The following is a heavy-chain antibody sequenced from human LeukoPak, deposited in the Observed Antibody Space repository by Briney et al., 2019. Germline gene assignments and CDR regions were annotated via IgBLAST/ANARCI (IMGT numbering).Heavy chain of an antibody. CDR1: GGAISSSSYY. D-gene: IGHD3-22*01. CDR2: IYYSGST. CDR3: GGVVVSDAFDS. Sequence: PSETLSLTCTVSGGAISSSSYYWGWIRQPPGNGLEWVGGIYYSGSTYYNPSLTSRVTISVDTSTSQFSLKLSSVPAADTAVYYCGGVVVSDAFDSSGQGTMVTVSS. V-gene: IGHV4-39*07. J-gene: IGHJ3*02.